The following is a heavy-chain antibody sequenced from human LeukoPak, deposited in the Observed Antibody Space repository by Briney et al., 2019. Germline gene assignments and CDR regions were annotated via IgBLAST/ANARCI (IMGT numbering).Heavy chain of an antibody. D-gene: IGHD5-12*01. CDR2: IYYSGST. CDR1: GGSISSYY. Sequence: SETLSLTCTVSGGSISSYYWSWIRQPPGKGLEWIGYIYYSGSTNYNPSLKSRVTISVDTSKNQFSLKLSSVTAADTAVYYCARGGASSGYFNLFDPWGQGTLVTVSS. J-gene: IGHJ5*02. V-gene: IGHV4-59*01. CDR3: ARGGASSGYFNLFDP.